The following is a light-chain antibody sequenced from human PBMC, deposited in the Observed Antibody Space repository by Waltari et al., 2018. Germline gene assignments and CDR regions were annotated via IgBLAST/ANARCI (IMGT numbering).Light chain of an antibody. CDR3: ASRDSSGDNVV. CDR1: SLISYY. J-gene: IGLJ3*02. Sequence: SSELTQDPAVSVALGQTVRITCQGDSLISYYATWYQQKPGQAPALVFNGNNNRTSGNPNRFSGASSGNTGSLTFTGARAEDEAKYYYASRDSSGDNVVFGGGTSLTVL. V-gene: IGLV3-19*01. CDR2: GNN.